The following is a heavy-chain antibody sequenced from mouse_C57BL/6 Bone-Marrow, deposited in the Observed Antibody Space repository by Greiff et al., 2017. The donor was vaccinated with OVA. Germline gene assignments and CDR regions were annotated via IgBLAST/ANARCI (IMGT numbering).Heavy chain of an antibody. V-gene: IGHV1-53*01. Sequence: VQLQQPGTELVKPGASVKLSCKASGYTFTSYWMHWVKQRPGQGLEWIGNINPSNGGTNYNEKFKSKATLTVDKSSSTAYMQLRSLTSEDSAVYYCAREEGIYYDSLFAYWGQGTLVTVSA. CDR2: INPSNGGT. D-gene: IGHD2-4*01. CDR1: GYTFTSYW. J-gene: IGHJ3*01. CDR3: AREEGIYYDSLFAY.